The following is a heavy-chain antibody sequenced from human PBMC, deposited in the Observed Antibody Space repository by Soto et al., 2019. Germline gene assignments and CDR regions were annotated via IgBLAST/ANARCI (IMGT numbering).Heavy chain of an antibody. CDR2: INPNSGGT. CDR3: AREYCSSTSCLSYFDY. Sequence: ASVKVSCKASGYTFTGYYMHWVRQAPGQGLEWMGWINPNSGGTNYAQKFQGRVTMTRDTSISTAYMELSRLRSDDTAVYYCAREYCSSTSCLSYFDYWGQGTLVTVSS. J-gene: IGHJ4*02. V-gene: IGHV1-2*02. CDR1: GYTFTGYY. D-gene: IGHD2-2*01.